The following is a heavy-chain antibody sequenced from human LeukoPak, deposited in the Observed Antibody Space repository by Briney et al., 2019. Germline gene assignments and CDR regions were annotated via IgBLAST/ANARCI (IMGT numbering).Heavy chain of an antibody. D-gene: IGHD6-13*01. Sequence: ASETLSLTCAVSGGSISSGGYSWSWIRQPPGKGLEWIGYTYHSGSTYYNPSLKSRVTISVDRSKNQFSLKLSSVTAADTAVYYCARGGIAAAGTRAFDIWGQGTMVTVSS. J-gene: IGHJ3*02. CDR2: TYHSGST. CDR3: ARGGIAAAGTRAFDI. V-gene: IGHV4-30-2*01. CDR1: GGSISSGGYS.